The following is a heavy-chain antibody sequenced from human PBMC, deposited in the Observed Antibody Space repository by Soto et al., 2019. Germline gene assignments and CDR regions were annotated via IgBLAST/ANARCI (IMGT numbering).Heavy chain of an antibody. CDR2: ISGSGGST. Sequence: EVQLLESGGGLVQPGGSLRLSCAASEFTFSSYAMSRVRQAPGKGLEWVSAISGSGGSTYYADSVKGRFTISRDNSKNTLYLQVNSLRAEDTAVYYCARRSSGWYFDYWGQGTLVTVSS. CDR1: EFTFSSYA. CDR3: ARRSSGWYFDY. D-gene: IGHD6-19*01. V-gene: IGHV3-23*01. J-gene: IGHJ4*02.